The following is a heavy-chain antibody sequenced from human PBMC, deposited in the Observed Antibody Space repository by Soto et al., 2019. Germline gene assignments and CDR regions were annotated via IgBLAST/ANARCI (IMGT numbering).Heavy chain of an antibody. Sequence: QVQLVQSGAEVKKPGASVKVSCKASGYTFSGYSLHWVRQAPGQRLEWRGWIDAASGNTKYSRRFRGRVSITSDTSASTAYMELSGLRSEDTAVYYCGRSVVGATGEILYNAMDVWGQGTTVTVSS. CDR3: GRSVVGATGEILYNAMDV. CDR2: IDAASGNT. D-gene: IGHD1-26*01. J-gene: IGHJ6*02. CDR1: GYTFSGYS. V-gene: IGHV1-3*01.